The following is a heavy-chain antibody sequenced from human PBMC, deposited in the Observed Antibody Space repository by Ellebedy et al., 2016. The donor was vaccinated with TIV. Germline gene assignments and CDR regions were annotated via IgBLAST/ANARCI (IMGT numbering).Heavy chain of an antibody. CDR3: ARLKPTLGGYPWYAFDI. CDR1: GYTFTRYG. D-gene: IGHD3-22*01. J-gene: IGHJ3*02. V-gene: IGHV1-18*01. Sequence: AASVKVSCKASGYTFTRYGISWVRQAPGQGLEWMGWISAYNGNTNYAQKFQVRVTMTRDTSISTDYMELSRLRSDDTAVYYCARLKPTLGGYPWYAFDIWGQGTMVTVSS. CDR2: ISAYNGNT.